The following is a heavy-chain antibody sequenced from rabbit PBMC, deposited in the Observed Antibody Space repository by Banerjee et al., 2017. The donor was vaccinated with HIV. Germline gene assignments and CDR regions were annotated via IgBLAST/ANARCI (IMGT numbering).Heavy chain of an antibody. V-gene: IGHV1S43*01. CDR2: IYTSSGGT. Sequence: QEQLEESGGDLVKPEGSLTLTCIASGFDLSSYYYMCWVRQAPGKGLELIACIYTSSGGTYYASWVNGRFTISRSTSLSAVDLKMTSLTAADTATYFCARAYGSASGYDLWGPGTLVTVS. CDR1: GFDLSSYYY. CDR3: ARAYGSASGYDL. J-gene: IGHJ6*01. D-gene: IGHD1-1*01.